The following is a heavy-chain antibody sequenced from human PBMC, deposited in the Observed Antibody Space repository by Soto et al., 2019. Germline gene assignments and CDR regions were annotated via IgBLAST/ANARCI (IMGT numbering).Heavy chain of an antibody. CDR2: IYSTGST. D-gene: IGHD2-15*01. CDR3: ARQRGYCSGGSCYRYWYFDL. J-gene: IGHJ2*01. CDR1: GGSTSSLTYF. Sequence: PSETLSLPCNLSGGSTSSLTYFWGWIRQPPGKALEWIGIIYSTGSTYHNPSLKRRLTISVDTSKNQFSLRLSSVTAADTAVYYCARQRGYCSGGSCYRYWYFDLWGRGTLVTVSS. V-gene: IGHV4-39*01.